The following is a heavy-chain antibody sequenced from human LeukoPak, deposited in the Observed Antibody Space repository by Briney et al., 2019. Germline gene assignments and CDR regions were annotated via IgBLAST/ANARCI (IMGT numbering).Heavy chain of an antibody. D-gene: IGHD3-10*01. V-gene: IGHV4-30-2*01. J-gene: IGHJ5*02. CDR3: ARAPLNVVRGVISWFDP. CDR2: IYHSGST. CDR1: GGSFSGYY. Sequence: SETLSLTCAVYGGSFSGYYWSWIRQPPGKGLEWIGYIYHSGSTYYNPSLKSRVTISIDRSKNQFSLKLSSVTAADTAVYYCARAPLNVVRGVISWFDPWGQGTLVTVSS.